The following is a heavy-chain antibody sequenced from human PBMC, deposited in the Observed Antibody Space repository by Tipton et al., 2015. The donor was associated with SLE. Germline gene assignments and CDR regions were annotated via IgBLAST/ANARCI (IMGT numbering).Heavy chain of an antibody. D-gene: IGHD1-26*01. CDR2: VLATGSGT. CDR3: ARAGARDAFDI. Sequence: SLRLSCAASGFTFSSYGMGWVRQAPGKGLEWVSSVLATGSGTYYADSLKGRFTISRDNSRNILYLQMNSLRAEDTAVYYCARAGARDAFDIWGQGTMVTVSS. V-gene: IGHV3-23*01. CDR1: GFTFSSYG. J-gene: IGHJ3*02.